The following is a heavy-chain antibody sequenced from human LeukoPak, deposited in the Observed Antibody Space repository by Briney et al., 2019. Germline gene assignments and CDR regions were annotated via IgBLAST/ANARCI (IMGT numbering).Heavy chain of an antibody. CDR1: GGSISSGDYY. J-gene: IGHJ4*02. Sequence: SQTLSLTCTVSGGSISSGDYYWSWIRQPPGKGLEWIGYIYYSGSTYYNPSLKSRDTISVDTSKNQFSLKLSSVTAADTAVYYCAREGYCSGGSCYWVIDYWGQGTLVTVSS. CDR2: IYYSGST. D-gene: IGHD2-15*01. V-gene: IGHV4-30-4*01. CDR3: AREGYCSGGSCYWVIDY.